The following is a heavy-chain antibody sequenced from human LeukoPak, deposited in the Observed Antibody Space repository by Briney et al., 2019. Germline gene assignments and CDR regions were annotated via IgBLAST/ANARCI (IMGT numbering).Heavy chain of an antibody. D-gene: IGHD3-22*01. V-gene: IGHV3-23*03. Sequence: QPGGSLRLSCAASGFTFSSYAMSWVRQAPGKGLEWVSVIYSGGSTYYADSVKGRFTISRDNAKNTLYLQMNSLRAEDTAVYYCARSWLYFDYWGQGTLVTVSS. CDR2: IYSGGST. CDR1: GFTFSSYA. CDR3: ARSWLYFDY. J-gene: IGHJ4*02.